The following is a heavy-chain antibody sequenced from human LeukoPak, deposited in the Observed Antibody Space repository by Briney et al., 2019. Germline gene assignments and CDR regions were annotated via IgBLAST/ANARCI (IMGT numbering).Heavy chain of an antibody. J-gene: IGHJ4*02. V-gene: IGHV4-59*01. CDR2: IYYSGST. CDR1: GGSISSYY. Sequence: PSETLSLTCSVSGGSISSYYWSWIRQPPGRGLEWIGYIYYSGSTNYNPSLKSRVTISVDTSKNQFSLELSSVTTADTAVYYCARQGSGYSPFDFWGQRTLVTVSS. D-gene: IGHD3-22*01. CDR3: ARQGSGYSPFDF.